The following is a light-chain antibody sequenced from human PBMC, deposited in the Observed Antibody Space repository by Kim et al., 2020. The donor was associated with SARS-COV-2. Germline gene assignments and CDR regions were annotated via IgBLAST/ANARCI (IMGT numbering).Light chain of an antibody. CDR1: QSIPSSN. V-gene: IGKV3-20*01. Sequence: LSPGERATLSCRASQSIPSSNLAWYQQKPGQAPKLLIFDASSRATGIPDRFSGGGSGTDFTLTIDRVAPEDVAVYYCQQYASSLTFGGGTRVEIK. J-gene: IGKJ4*01. CDR3: QQYASSLT. CDR2: DAS.